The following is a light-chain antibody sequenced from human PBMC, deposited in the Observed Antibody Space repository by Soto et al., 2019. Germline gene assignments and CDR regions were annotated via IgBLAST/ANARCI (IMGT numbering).Light chain of an antibody. CDR3: SSYASSSTPYV. J-gene: IGLJ1*01. Sequence: QSVLTQPASVSGSPGQSIIISCTGTSSDVGGYNYVSWYQQHPGKAPKLMIYDVSDRPSGVSDRFSGSKSDNTASLTISGLQVEDEADYYCSSYASSSTPYVFGSGTKLTVL. CDR2: DVS. CDR1: SSDVGGYNY. V-gene: IGLV2-14*03.